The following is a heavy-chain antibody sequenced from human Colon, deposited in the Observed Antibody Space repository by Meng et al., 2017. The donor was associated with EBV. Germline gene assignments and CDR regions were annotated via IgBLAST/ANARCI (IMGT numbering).Heavy chain of an antibody. V-gene: IGHV4-4*02. Sequence: QGQLQESGPGLVKPSETLSLTCAVSGGSIRSVYWWTWVRQSPGKGLEWIGEIYHSGSINYNPSLKSRVTISVDKSKNQFSLKLTSVTAADTAVYYCARGGYYSFDYWGQRTLVTVSS. D-gene: IGHD5-18*01. J-gene: IGHJ4*02. CDR3: ARGGYYSFDY. CDR1: GGSIRSVYW. CDR2: IYHSGSI.